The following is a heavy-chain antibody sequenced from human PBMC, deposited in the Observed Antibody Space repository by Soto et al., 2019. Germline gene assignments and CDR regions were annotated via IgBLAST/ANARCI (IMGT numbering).Heavy chain of an antibody. J-gene: IGHJ4*02. CDR3: AKDTDIVVVVAAFDY. Sequence: GGSLRLSCAASGFTFSSYAMSWVRQAPGKGLEWVSAISGSGGSTYYADSVKGRFTISRDNSKNTLYLQMNSLRAEETAVYYCAKDTDIVVVVAAFDYWGQGTLVTVSS. V-gene: IGHV3-23*01. D-gene: IGHD2-15*01. CDR2: ISGSGGST. CDR1: GFTFSSYA.